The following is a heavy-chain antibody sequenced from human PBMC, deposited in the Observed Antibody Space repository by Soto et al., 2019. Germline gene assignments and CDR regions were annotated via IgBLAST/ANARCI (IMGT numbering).Heavy chain of an antibody. D-gene: IGHD3-22*01. CDR1: GFTFNTYG. J-gene: IGHJ4*02. CDR3: AREEGCGYYYDY. V-gene: IGHV3-30*03. CDR2: ISKDGDIK. Sequence: GGSLRLSCAASGFTFNTYGMHWVRQAPGKGLEWVAVISKDGDIKFYADSMKGRFTISRDNSKNTLYLQVNSLRPEDTAVYYCAREEGCGYYYDYWGQGTLVTVSS.